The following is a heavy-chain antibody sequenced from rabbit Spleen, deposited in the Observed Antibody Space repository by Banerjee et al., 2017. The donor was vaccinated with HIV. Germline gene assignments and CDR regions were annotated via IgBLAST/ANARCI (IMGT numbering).Heavy chain of an antibody. CDR3: ARDTGTSFSTYGMDL. V-gene: IGHV1S45*01. D-gene: IGHD7-1*01. CDR1: GFSFTSGYW. Sequence: QEQLEESGGDLVQPEGSLTLTCTASGFSFTSGYWICWVRQAPGKGLEWIGCIDGGSGGTSYASWAKGRFTITKPSSTTVTLQMTSLTVADTATYFCARDTGTSFSTYGMDLWGPGTLVTVS. CDR2: IDGGSGGT. J-gene: IGHJ6*01.